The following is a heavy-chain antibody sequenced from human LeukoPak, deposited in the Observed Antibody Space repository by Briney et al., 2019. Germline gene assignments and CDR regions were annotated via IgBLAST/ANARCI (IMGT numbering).Heavy chain of an antibody. J-gene: IGHJ4*02. CDR3: ARAILATVTTPDY. CDR2: ISYDGSNK. D-gene: IGHD4-17*01. V-gene: IGHV3-30-3*01. Sequence: GGSLRLSCAASGFTFSSYAMHWVRQAPGKGLEWVAVISYDGSNKYYADSVKGRFTISRDNSKNTLYLQMNSLRAEDTAVYYCARAILATVTTPDYWGLGTLVTVSS. CDR1: GFTFSSYA.